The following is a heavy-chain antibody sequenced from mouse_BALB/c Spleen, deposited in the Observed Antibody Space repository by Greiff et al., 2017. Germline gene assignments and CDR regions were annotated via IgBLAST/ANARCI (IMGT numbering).Heavy chain of an antibody. J-gene: IGHJ4*01. CDR1: GYSITSGYY. D-gene: IGHD2-14*01. CDR3: ARYDYAMDY. V-gene: IGHV3-6*02. CDR2: ISYDGSN. Sequence: EVKLQESGPGLVKPSQSLSLTCSVTGYSITSGYYWNWIRQFPGNKLEWMGYISYDGSNNYNPSLKNRISITRDTSKNQFFLKLNSVTTEDTATYYCARYDYAMDYWGQGTSVTVSS.